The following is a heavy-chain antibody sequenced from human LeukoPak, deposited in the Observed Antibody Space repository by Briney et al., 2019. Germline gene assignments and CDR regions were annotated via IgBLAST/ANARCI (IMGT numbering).Heavy chain of an antibody. CDR1: GFTFSNYW. J-gene: IGHJ4*02. Sequence: GGSLRLSCAASGFTFSNYWMHWVRQAPGKGLVWVSRLNSDGSSTNYADSVKGRFTISRDNAKNTLYLQMNSLRAEDTAVYYCAKGWGIPIFGVVTNWGRGTLVTVSS. V-gene: IGHV3-74*01. CDR3: AKGWGIPIFGVVTN. CDR2: LNSDGSST. D-gene: IGHD3-3*01.